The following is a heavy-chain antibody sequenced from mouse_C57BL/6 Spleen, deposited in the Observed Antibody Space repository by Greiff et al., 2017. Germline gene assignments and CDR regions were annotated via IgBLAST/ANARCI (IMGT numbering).Heavy chain of an antibody. D-gene: IGHD1-1*01. J-gene: IGHJ3*01. CDR3: TQIYYYGSPDY. V-gene: IGHV14-1*01. CDR1: GFNIKDYY. Sequence: EVKLHQSGAELVRPGASVKLSCTASGFNIKDYYMHWVKQRPEQGLEWIGRIDPEDGDTEYDPKVQGKATMTADTSYNTAYLQLSSLTSEYTAVYYCTQIYYYGSPDYWGQGTLVTVSA. CDR2: IDPEDGDT.